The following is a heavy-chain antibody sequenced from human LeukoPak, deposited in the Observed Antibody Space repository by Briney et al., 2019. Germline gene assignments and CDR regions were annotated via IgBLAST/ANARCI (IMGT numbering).Heavy chain of an antibody. D-gene: IGHD3-10*01. CDR3: ARQGFTMVRGAFGY. J-gene: IGHJ4*02. CDR2: INHSGST. Sequence: SETLSLTCAVYGGSLSGYYWSWIRQPPGKGLEWIGEINHSGSTNYNPSLKGRVTISVDTSTNQFSLKLRSVTAADTAVYYCARQGFTMVRGAFGYWGQGTLVTVSS. CDR1: GGSLSGYY. V-gene: IGHV4-34*01.